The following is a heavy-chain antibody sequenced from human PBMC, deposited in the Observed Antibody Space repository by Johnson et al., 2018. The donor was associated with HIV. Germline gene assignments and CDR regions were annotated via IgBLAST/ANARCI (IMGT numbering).Heavy chain of an antibody. Sequence: VQLVESGGGLVQPGRSLRLSCAASGFTFDDYAMHWVRQAPGKGLEWVSGISWNSGSIGYADSVQGRFTISRDNSKNTLYLQMHSLRLEDTAVYYCAKVRWLRLDNEAFDSWGQGTMVTVS. J-gene: IGHJ3*02. CDR3: AKVRWLRLDNEAFDS. CDR2: ISWNSGSI. D-gene: IGHD5-12*01. CDR1: GFTFDDYA. V-gene: IGHV3-9*01.